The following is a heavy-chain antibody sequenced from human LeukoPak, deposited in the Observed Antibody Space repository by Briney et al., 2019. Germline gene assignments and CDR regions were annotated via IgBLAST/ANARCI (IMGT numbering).Heavy chain of an antibody. CDR3: ARAPRTNYYGSGRFNWFDP. J-gene: IGHJ5*02. V-gene: IGHV4-38-2*02. Sequence: SETLSLSCTASGYSISSGYYWGWIRQPPGKRLEWIGSIHHGGSTNYNPSLKSRVTISGDTSKNKFSLQLSSVTAADTAVYYCARAPRTNYYGSGRFNWFDPWGQGTLVTVSS. CDR2: IHHGGST. D-gene: IGHD3-10*01. CDR1: GYSISSGYY.